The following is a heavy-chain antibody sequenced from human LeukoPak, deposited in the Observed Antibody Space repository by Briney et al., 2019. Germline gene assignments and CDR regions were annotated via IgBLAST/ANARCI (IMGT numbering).Heavy chain of an antibody. CDR1: GGSVSSGSYY. CDR3: ARAMDIVATIYFDY. J-gene: IGHJ4*02. V-gene: IGHV4-61*01. Sequence: SETLSLTCTVSGGSVSSGSYYWSWIRQPPGKGLEWIGYIYYSGSTNYNPSLKSRVTISVDTSKNQFSLKLSSVTAADTAVYYCARAMDIVATIYFDYWGQGTLVTVSS. CDR2: IYYSGST. D-gene: IGHD5-12*01.